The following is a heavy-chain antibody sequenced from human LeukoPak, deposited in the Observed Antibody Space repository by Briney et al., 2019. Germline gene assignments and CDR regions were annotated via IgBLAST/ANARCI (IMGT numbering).Heavy chain of an antibody. CDR2: ISWNSGSI. Sequence: PGGSLRLSCAASGFTFDDYAMHWVRQAPGKGREWVSGISWNSGSIGYADSVKGRFTISRDNAKNSLYLQMNSLRAEDTALYYCAKDSSSTPFYFDYWGQGTLVTVS. CDR3: AKDSSSTPFYFDY. D-gene: IGHD6-6*01. V-gene: IGHV3-9*01. J-gene: IGHJ4*02. CDR1: GFTFDDYA.